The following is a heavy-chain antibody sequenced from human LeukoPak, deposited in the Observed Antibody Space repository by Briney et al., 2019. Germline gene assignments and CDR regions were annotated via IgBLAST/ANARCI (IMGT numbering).Heavy chain of an antibody. J-gene: IGHJ4*02. CDR2: FDPEDGET. CDR3: ATSYGVVNNFDF. V-gene: IGHV1-24*01. D-gene: IGHD3-10*01. CDR1: GYTLTELS. Sequence: GASVKVSCKVSGYTLTELSMHWVRQAPGKGLEWMGGFDPEDGETIDAQKFQGRVTMTEDTSTETAYMELSSLRFEGTAVFYFATSYGVVNNFDFWGQGTLGTGSS.